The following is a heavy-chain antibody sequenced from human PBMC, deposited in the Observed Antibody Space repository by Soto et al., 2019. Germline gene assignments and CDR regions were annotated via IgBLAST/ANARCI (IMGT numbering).Heavy chain of an antibody. CDR3: AKATSAYTYGYFDF. CDR2: ISHDGSSQ. J-gene: IGHJ4*02. CDR1: GFTFRNYA. V-gene: IGHV3-30*04. Sequence: GGSLRLSCEVTGFTFRNYAMQWVRQAPGKGLEWVAVISHDGSSQYYADSMRGRFTISRDDSKTTLYLEINSLRTDDTAIYYCAKATSAYTYGYFDFWGQGTVVTVSS. D-gene: IGHD5-18*01.